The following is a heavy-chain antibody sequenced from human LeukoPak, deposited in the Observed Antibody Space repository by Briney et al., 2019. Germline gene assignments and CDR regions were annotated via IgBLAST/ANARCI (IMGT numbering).Heavy chain of an antibody. CDR3: ARELYGRFEY. CDR2: INPYNGNT. Sequence: GGSVKPSCKASGYTFTTYGISWVRQAPGQGLECMGWINPYNGNTNYAQKLQGRVTMTTDTSTSTAYMELRSLRSDDTAVYYCARELYGRFEYWGQGNPVALSS. CDR1: GYTFTTYG. V-gene: IGHV1-18*01. J-gene: IGHJ4*02. D-gene: IGHD2-2*02.